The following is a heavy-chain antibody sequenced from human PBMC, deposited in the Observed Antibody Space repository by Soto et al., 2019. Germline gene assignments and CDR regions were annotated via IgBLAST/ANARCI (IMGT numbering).Heavy chain of an antibody. CDR3: ARHKYHSSGTSVY. CDR1: GGSISSSSYY. J-gene: IGHJ4*02. Sequence: SETLSLTCTVSGGSISSSSYYWGWIRQPPGKGLEWIGSIYYSGRTYYNPSLKSRVTISVATSKNQFSLTLSSVTDADPAVYYCARHKYHSSGTSVYWGQGTLVTVFS. D-gene: IGHD3-22*01. V-gene: IGHV4-39*01. CDR2: IYYSGRT.